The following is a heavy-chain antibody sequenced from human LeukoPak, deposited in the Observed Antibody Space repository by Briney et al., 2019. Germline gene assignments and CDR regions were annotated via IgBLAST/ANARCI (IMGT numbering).Heavy chain of an antibody. Sequence: GGSLRLSCAASGFTFSNYGMHCVRQAPGKGLEWEAGISEDGINKYYADSVKARFTISRDNSNNTLFLQMNNLRADDTAVYYCAKDRETTASGTFDYWGQGALVTVSS. D-gene: IGHD6-13*01. CDR2: ISEDGINK. CDR3: AKDRETTASGTFDY. V-gene: IGHV3-30*18. CDR1: GFTFSNYG. J-gene: IGHJ4*02.